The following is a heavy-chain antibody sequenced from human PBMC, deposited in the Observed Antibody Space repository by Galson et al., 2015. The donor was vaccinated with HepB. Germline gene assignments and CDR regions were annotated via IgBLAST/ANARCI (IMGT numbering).Heavy chain of an antibody. V-gene: IGHV3-73*01. CDR2: IRNRANNYAT. J-gene: IGHJ6*02. CDR1: GFTFGGYG. CDR3: TRPGYGSSWFLDYCHGMDI. Sequence: SLRLSCAASGFTFGGYGIHWVRLASGKGLEWVGRIRNRANNYATAYAASVRGRFTVSRDDSKNTAYLQMNSLKTEDTAVYYCTRPGYGSSWFLDYCHGMDIWGQGTTVIVS. D-gene: IGHD6-13*01.